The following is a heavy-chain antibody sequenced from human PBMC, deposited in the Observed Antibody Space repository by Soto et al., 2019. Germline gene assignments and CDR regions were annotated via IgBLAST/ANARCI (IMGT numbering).Heavy chain of an antibody. CDR3: ASYSSRLLWFGEHQDGMDV. CDR2: ISSSSSYI. V-gene: IGHV3-21*01. CDR1: GFTFSSYS. Sequence: GGSLRLSCAASGFTFSSYSMNWVRQAPGKGLEWVSSISSSSSYIYYADSVKGRFTISRDNAKNSLYLQMNSLRAEDTAVYYCASYSSRLLWFGEHQDGMDVWGQGTTVTVSS. J-gene: IGHJ6*02. D-gene: IGHD3-10*01.